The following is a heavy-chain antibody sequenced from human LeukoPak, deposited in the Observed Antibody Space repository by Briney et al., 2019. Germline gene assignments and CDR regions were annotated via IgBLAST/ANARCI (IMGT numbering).Heavy chain of an antibody. CDR1: AFTFSTYG. J-gene: IGHJ3*02. Sequence: GGSLRLSCAASAFTFSTYGIHWVRQAPGKGLEWVAFIWYDGSNKYYADSVKGRFTISRDNSKNTLYLQMNSLRAEDTAVYCCARDRASDAFDIWGQGTMVTVSP. V-gene: IGHV3-33*01. D-gene: IGHD3-10*01. CDR2: IWYDGSNK. CDR3: ARDRASDAFDI.